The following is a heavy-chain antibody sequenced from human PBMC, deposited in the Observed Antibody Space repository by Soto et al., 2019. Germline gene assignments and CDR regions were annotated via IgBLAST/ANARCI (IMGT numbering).Heavy chain of an antibody. J-gene: IGHJ4*02. Sequence: ASVKVSCKASGYTFTSYDINWVRQATGQGLEWMGWMNPNSGNTGYAQKFQGRVTMTRNTSISTAYMELSSLRSEDTAVYYCARGVPLGYYDSSGYYSAPGLLSYWGQGTLVTV. CDR3: ARGVPLGYYDSSGYYSAPGLLSY. CDR2: MNPNSGNT. CDR1: GYTFTSYD. D-gene: IGHD3-22*01. V-gene: IGHV1-8*01.